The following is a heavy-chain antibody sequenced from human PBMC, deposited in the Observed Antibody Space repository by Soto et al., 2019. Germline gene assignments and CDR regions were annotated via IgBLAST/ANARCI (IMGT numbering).Heavy chain of an antibody. D-gene: IGHD5-12*01. CDR2: ISSSSSYT. V-gene: IGHV3-11*06. J-gene: IGHJ6*02. CDR3: SRPFGDGYNYYYYGMEV. CDR1: GFTFSDYY. Sequence: QVQLVESGGGLVKPGGSLRLSCAASGFTFSDYYMSWIRQAPGKGLEWVSYISSSSSYTNYADSVKGRFTISRDNAKNSLYLQMNSLRAEDTAVYYFSRPFGDGYNYYYYGMEVWGQGTTVTVSS.